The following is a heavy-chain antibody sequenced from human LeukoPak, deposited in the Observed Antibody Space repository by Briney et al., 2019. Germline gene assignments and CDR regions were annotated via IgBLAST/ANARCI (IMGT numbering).Heavy chain of an antibody. CDR3: ARDRGSGSSFAMDV. CDR2: MSYEGSEK. J-gene: IGHJ6*02. V-gene: IGHV3-30*04. CDR1: GFPFNDYA. Sequence: PGRSLRLSCAASGFPFNDYAMHWVRQAPGKGLEWVTVMSYEGSEKYYADSVKGRFTISRDNSKNTLFLQMDSLTTEDTAIYYCARDRGSGSSFAMDVWGQGTTVTVSS. D-gene: IGHD3-10*01.